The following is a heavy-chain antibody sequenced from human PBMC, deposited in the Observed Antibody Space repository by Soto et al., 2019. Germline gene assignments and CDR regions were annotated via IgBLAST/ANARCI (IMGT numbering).Heavy chain of an antibody. J-gene: IGHJ3*01. V-gene: IGHV4-39*01. D-gene: IGHD2-2*01. Sequence: SETLSLTCTVSGGSISSNDYYWGWIRQPPGKGLEWIGSIFYSGSTYYNPSLKRRVTISVDTSKNQFSLKLSSVTAADTAVYYCARQGEDIVVLPGAMPPTFDLWGQGTMVTVSS. CDR2: IFYSGST. CDR3: ARQGEDIVVLPGAMPPTFDL. CDR1: GGSISSNDYY.